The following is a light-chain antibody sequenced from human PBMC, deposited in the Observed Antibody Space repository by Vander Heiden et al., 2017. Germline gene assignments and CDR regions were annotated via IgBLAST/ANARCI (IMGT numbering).Light chain of an antibody. V-gene: IGKV3-15*01. Sequence: EIVMTQSPATLSVSPGERATLSCRASQSVSSNLAWYQQKPGQAPRLLIYGASTRATGIPARFSGSGSGTEFTLTISSLQSEDFAVYYCQQYDNWQTFGQGGKVEIK. CDR1: QSVSSN. CDR2: GAS. J-gene: IGKJ1*01. CDR3: QQYDNWQT.